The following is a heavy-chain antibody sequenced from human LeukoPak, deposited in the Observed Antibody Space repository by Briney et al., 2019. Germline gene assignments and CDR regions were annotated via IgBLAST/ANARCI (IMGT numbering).Heavy chain of an antibody. V-gene: IGHV4-61*02. Sequence: MPSETLSLTCTVSGDSISSGDYYWSWIRQPAGKGLEWIGRISSSGSTNYNPSLKSRVTISVDTSKNQFSLKLSSVTAADTAVYYCARVGITGTTGLYYYYYYMDVWGKGTTVTISS. CDR3: ARVGITGTTGLYYYYYYMDV. D-gene: IGHD1-7*01. CDR1: GDSISSGDYY. CDR2: ISSSGST. J-gene: IGHJ6*03.